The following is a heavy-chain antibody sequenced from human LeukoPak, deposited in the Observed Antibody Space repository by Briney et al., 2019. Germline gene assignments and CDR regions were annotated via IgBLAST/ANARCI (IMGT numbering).Heavy chain of an antibody. CDR1: GFTFSDYA. CDR3: VRDTCGCGSGWQLYWYFDL. Sequence: GGSLRLSCAASGFTFSDYAMPWVRQAPGKELKYVSAISYNGNGKHYADSLKGRFTSSRDNGQRTLNLQMDNLRAEGTAVYYWVRDTCGCGSGWQLYWYFDLWGRGTLVTVSS. D-gene: IGHD6-19*01. CDR2: ISYNGNGK. V-gene: IGHV3-64*02. J-gene: IGHJ2*01.